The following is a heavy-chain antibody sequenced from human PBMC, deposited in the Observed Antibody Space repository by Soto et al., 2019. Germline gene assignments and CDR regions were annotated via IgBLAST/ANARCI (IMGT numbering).Heavy chain of an antibody. CDR3: ARLAYSHYST. D-gene: IGHD5-12*01. Sequence: SETPSLTCTVSGGSIKVGGYYWGWIRQPPGKGLEWVATIYYSGTTYYNPSLKSRLTISLDTSRNQFSLDLTSVTAADTAVYYCARLAYSHYSTWGQGTLVTVSS. V-gene: IGHV4-39*01. J-gene: IGHJ4*02. CDR1: GGSIKVGGYY. CDR2: IYYSGTT.